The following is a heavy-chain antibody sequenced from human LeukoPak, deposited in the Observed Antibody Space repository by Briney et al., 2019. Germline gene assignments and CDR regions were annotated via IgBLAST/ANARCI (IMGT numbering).Heavy chain of an antibody. Sequence: SETLSLTCAVYGGSFSGYYWSWIRQPPGKGLEWIGEINHSGSTNYNPSLKSRVTISADTSKNQFSLKLSSVTAADTAVYYCARGLTIAAAGGLDWGQGTLVTVSS. V-gene: IGHV4-34*01. CDR3: ARGLTIAAAGGLD. CDR2: INHSGST. J-gene: IGHJ4*02. CDR1: GGSFSGYY. D-gene: IGHD6-13*01.